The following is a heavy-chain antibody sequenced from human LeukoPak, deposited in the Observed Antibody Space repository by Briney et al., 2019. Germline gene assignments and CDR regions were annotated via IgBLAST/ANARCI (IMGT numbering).Heavy chain of an antibody. CDR2: ISYDGSNK. V-gene: IGHV3-30*03. J-gene: IGHJ4*02. CDR3: ARDSGIQLWLDY. D-gene: IGHD5-18*01. Sequence: GRSLRLSCAASGFTFSSYGMHWVRQAPGKGLEWVAVISYDGSNKYYADSVKGRFTISRDNSKNTLYLQMNSLRAEDTAVYYCARDSGIQLWLDYWGQGTLVTVSS. CDR1: GFTFSSYG.